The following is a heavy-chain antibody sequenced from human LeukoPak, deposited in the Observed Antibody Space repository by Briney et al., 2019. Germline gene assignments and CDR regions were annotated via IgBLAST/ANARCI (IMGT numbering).Heavy chain of an antibody. V-gene: IGHV1-8*01. CDR1: GFTFTRYD. J-gene: IGHJ5*02. D-gene: IGHD1-14*01. Sequence: ASVKVSCKASGFTFTRYDINWVRQASGQGLEWMGWMNPNNGNTGYAQKFQGRVTMTRDTYTSTAYMELRGLRPEDTAVYYCVRDAEGAGISVNFWFDPWGQGTLVTVSS. CDR2: MNPNNGNT. CDR3: VRDAEGAGISVNFWFDP.